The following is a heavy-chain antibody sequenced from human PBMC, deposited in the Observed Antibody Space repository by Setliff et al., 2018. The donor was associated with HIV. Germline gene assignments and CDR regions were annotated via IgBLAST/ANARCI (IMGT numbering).Heavy chain of an antibody. Sequence: PSETLSLTCTVSGGSIRSYCWSWIRQSPGKGLEWIGYVFYNGDTAYNPSLKSRLTISVDTSKSQFSLKLTSVTAADTAVYYCARQMTIPGVAVTPVDYWGQGALVTVSS. CDR3: ARQMTIPGVAVTPVDY. D-gene: IGHD3-3*01. V-gene: IGHV4-59*08. CDR2: VFYNGDT. CDR1: GGSIRSYC. J-gene: IGHJ4*02.